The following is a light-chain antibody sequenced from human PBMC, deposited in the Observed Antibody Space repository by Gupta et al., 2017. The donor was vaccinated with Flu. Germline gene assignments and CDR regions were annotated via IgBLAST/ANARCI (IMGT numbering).Light chain of an antibody. Sequence: SLLPQPPSPSGTPGQRVTISCSGSSSNIGSNTVNWYQQLPGTAPKLLIYSNNQRPSGVPDRFSGSKSGTSASLAISGLQSEDEADYYCAAWDDSLNGWVFGGGTKLTVL. CDR1: SSNIGSNT. CDR2: SNN. CDR3: AAWDDSLNGWV. V-gene: IGLV1-44*01. J-gene: IGLJ3*02.